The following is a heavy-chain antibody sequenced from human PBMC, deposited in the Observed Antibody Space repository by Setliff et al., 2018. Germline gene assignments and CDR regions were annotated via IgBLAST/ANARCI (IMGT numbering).Heavy chain of an antibody. CDR1: GGTFTNYA. CDR3: ARDLDYQYYYDSSGRDAFDI. Sequence: SVKVSCKASGGTFTNYAINWVRQAPGQGLEWMGGINPIFGTADYTQNFQGRVTITTDESTSTAYMELSSLRSEDTAVYYCARDLDYQYYYDSSGRDAFDIWGQGTMVTVSS. J-gene: IGHJ3*02. CDR2: INPIFGTA. V-gene: IGHV1-69*05. D-gene: IGHD3-22*01.